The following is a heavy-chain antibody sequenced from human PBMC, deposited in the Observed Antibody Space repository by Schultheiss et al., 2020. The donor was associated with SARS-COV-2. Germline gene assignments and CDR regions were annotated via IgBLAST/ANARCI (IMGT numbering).Heavy chain of an antibody. Sequence: SETLSLTCTVSGGSISSSSYYWSWIRQPPGKGLEWIGYIYYSGSTNYNPSLKSRVTISVDTSKNQFSLKLSSVTAADTAVYYCARLPDYYYYYGMDVWGQGTTVTVSS. CDR2: IYYSGST. J-gene: IGHJ6*02. CDR3: ARLPDYYYYYGMDV. CDR1: GGSISSSSYY. V-gene: IGHV4-61*05.